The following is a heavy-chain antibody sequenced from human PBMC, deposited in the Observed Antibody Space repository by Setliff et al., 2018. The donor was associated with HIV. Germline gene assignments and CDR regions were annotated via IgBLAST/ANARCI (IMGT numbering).Heavy chain of an antibody. Sequence: PGESLKISCKTSGYSFTNYWIGWVRQMPGKGLEWMGIIYPGDSDARYSPSFQGQVTISADKSISTAYLQWTSLKASDTATYYCARMGGRVDMTTATTFGYFQDWGQGTLVTVSS. CDR3: ARMGGRVDMTTATTFGYFQD. CDR2: IYPGDSDA. D-gene: IGHD4-17*01. V-gene: IGHV5-51*01. J-gene: IGHJ1*01. CDR1: GYSFTNYW.